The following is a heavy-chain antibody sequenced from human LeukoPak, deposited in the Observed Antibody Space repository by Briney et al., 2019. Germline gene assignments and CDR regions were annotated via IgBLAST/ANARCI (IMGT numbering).Heavy chain of an antibody. J-gene: IGHJ4*02. CDR3: AKGLGDYDDFRLGY. V-gene: IGHV3-30*02. Sequence: PGGSLRLSCAASGFTFSTYGFYWVRQAPGKGLEWVAFIPSDGSDNYYANSVKGRFTISRDNSKNTLYLQMNSLRSEDTAVYYCAKGLGDYDDFRLGYWGQGTLVTVSS. CDR2: IPSDGSDN. CDR1: GFTFSTYG. D-gene: IGHD4-17*01.